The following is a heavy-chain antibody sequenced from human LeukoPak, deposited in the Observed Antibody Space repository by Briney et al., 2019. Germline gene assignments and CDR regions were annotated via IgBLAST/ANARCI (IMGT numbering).Heavy chain of an antibody. D-gene: IGHD1-26*01. J-gene: IGHJ5*02. CDR2: IYYSGST. CDR1: GGSFSGYY. CDR3: ARHPRPQWDIGDYWFDP. V-gene: IGHV4-34*01. Sequence: SETLSLTCAVYGGSFSGYYWSWIRQPPGKGLEWIGSIYYSGSTYYNPSLKSRVTISVDTSKNQFSLKLSSVTAADTAVYYCARHPRPQWDIGDYWFDPWGQGTLVTVSS.